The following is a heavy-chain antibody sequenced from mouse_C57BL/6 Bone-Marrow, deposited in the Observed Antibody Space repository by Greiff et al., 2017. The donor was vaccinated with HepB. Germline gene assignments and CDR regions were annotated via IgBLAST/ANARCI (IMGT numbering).Heavy chain of an antibody. D-gene: IGHD2-12*01. V-gene: IGHV1-64*01. CDR3: ARMGDSFYTMDY. CDR1: GYTFTSYW. J-gene: IGHJ4*01. Sequence: QVQLQQSGAELVKPGASVKLSCKASGYTFTSYWMHWVKQRPGQGLEWIGMIHPNSGSTNYNEKFKSKATLTVDKSSSTAYMQLSSLTSEDSAVYYCARMGDSFYTMDYWGQGTSVTVSS. CDR2: IHPNSGST.